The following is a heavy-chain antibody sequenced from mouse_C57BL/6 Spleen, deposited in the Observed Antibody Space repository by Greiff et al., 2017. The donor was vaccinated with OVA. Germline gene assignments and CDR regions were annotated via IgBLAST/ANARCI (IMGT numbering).Heavy chain of an antibody. V-gene: IGHV1-26*01. D-gene: IGHD2-5*01. CDR2: INPNNGGT. J-gene: IGHJ4*01. CDR3: ASPYSNLYYYAMDY. Sequence: EVQLQQSGPELVKPGASVKISCKASGYTFTDYYMNWVKQSHGKSLEWIGDINPNNGGTSYNQKFKGKATLTVDKSSSTAYMELRSLTSEDSAVYYCASPYSNLYYYAMDYWGQGTSVTVSS. CDR1: GYTFTDYY.